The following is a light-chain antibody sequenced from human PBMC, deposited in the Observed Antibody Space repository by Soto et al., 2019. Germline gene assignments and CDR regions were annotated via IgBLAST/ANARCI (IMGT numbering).Light chain of an antibody. V-gene: IGLV2-8*01. J-gene: IGLJ2*01. Sequence: QSALTQPASVSGSPGQSITISCTGTTSDIGGYNFVSWYQQHPGKVPKLIIYEVTERPSGVPDRFSGSKSGNTASLTVSGLQSEDEANYYCSSYAGNDRLGVFGGGTKLTVL. CDR2: EVT. CDR1: TSDIGGYNF. CDR3: SSYAGNDRLGV.